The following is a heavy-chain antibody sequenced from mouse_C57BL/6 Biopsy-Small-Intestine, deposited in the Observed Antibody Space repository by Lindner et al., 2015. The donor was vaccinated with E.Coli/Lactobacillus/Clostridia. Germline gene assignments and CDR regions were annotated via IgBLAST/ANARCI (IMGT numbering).Heavy chain of an antibody. J-gene: IGHJ3*01. CDR3: VRDYYSNSFAY. D-gene: IGHD2-5*01. Sequence: VQLQESGGGLVQPKGSLKLSCAASGFSFNTYAMNWVRQAPGKGLEWVARIRSKSNNYATYYADSVKDRFTISRDDSESMLYLQMDNLKTEDTAMYYCVRDYYSNSFAYWGQGTLVTVSA. CDR2: IRSKSNNYAT. CDR1: GFSFNTYA. V-gene: IGHV10-1*01.